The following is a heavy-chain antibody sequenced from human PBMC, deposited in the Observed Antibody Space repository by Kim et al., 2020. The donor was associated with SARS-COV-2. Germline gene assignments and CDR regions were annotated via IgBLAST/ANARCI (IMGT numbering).Heavy chain of an antibody. V-gene: IGHV3-48*03. Sequence: GGSLRLSCAASGFTFSSYEMNWVRQAPGKGLEWVSYISSSGSTIYYADSVKGRFTISRDNAKNSLYLQMNSLRAEDTAVYYCARNHYYDSSGYYKKAFDIWDQGKMVSSS. J-gene: IGHJ3*02. D-gene: IGHD3-22*01. CDR1: GFTFSSYE. CDR3: ARNHYYDSSGYYKKAFDI. CDR2: ISSSGSTI.